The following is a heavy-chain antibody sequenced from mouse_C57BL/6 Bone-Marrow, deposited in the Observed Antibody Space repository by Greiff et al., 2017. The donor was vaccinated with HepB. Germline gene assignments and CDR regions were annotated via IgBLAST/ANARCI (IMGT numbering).Heavy chain of an antibody. V-gene: IGHV5-17*01. Sequence: EVKVVESGGGLVKPGGSLKLSCAASGFTFSDYGMHWVRQAPEKGLEWVAYISSGSSTIYYADTVKGRFTISRDNAKNTLFLQMTSLRSEDTAMYYCARDGQYYFDYWGQGTTLTVSS. CDR1: GFTFSDYG. CDR2: ISSGSSTI. J-gene: IGHJ2*01. CDR3: ARDGQYYFDY. D-gene: IGHD1-2*01.